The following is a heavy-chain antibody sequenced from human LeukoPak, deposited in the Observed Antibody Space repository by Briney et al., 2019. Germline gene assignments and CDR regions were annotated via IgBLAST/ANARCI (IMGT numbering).Heavy chain of an antibody. CDR1: GFTFSSYA. J-gene: IGHJ2*01. CDR2: VTGSGSST. D-gene: IGHD6-13*01. V-gene: IGHV3-23*01. CDR3: AKAHSSSWSDWYFDL. Sequence: GGSLRLSCAASGFTFSSYALSWVRQAPGKALEWVSAVTGSGSSTYRADSVKGRFTISRDNSKNTLYLQMHSLRAEDRAVYYFAKAHSSSWSDWYFDLWGRGTLVIVSS.